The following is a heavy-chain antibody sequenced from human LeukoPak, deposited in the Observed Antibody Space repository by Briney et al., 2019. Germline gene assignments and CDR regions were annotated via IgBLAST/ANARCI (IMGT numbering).Heavy chain of an antibody. J-gene: IGHJ5*02. CDR3: SRDRSRGYSFT. D-gene: IGHD5-12*01. Sequence: GGSLRLSCAVSGVTVSTNYMGWVRQAPGKGLEWVSIIYADGGGGGTYYADSVKGRFTISRDNSRNTLYLQMSNLRADDTAMYYCSRDRSRGYSFTWGQGTLVTVS. V-gene: IGHV3-53*01. CDR1: GVTVSTNY. CDR2: IYADGGGGGT.